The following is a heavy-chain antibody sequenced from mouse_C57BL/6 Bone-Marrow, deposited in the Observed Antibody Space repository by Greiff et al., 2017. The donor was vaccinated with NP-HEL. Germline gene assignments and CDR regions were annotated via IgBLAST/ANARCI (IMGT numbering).Heavy chain of an antibody. CDR1: GFTFSSYA. CDR3: PIYYDYDGAMDY. CDR2: ISDGGSYT. J-gene: IGHJ4*01. Sequence: EVQRVESGGGLVKPGGSLKLSCAASGFTFSSYAMSWVRQTPEKRLEWVATISDGGSYTYYPDNVKGRFTISRDNAKNNLYLQMSHLKSEDTAMYYCPIYYDYDGAMDYWGQGTSVTVSS. D-gene: IGHD2-4*01. V-gene: IGHV5-4*01.